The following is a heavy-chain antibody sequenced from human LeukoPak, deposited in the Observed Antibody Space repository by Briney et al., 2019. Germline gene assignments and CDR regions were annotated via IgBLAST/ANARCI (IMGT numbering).Heavy chain of an antibody. J-gene: IGHJ4*02. CDR1: GFTFSNYW. D-gene: IGHD3-10*01. Sequence: GGSLRLSCAASGFTFSNYWMHWVRQAPGKGLVWVSRVNSDGSETIYADSVKGRCTISRDNSKNTLYLQMNSLRAEDTAVYYCARDPGHLDYYGSGDFDYWGQGTLVTVSS. CDR3: ARDPGHLDYYGSGDFDY. V-gene: IGHV3-74*01. CDR2: VNSDGSET.